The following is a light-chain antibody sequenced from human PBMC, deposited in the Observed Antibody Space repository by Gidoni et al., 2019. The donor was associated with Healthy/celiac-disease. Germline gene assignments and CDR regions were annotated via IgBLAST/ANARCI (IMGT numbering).Light chain of an antibody. CDR2: GAS. Sequence: EIVMTQSPATLSVSPGERATLSCRASQSVSSNLAWYQQKPAQAPRLLIYGASTRATGIPARFSGSGSGTEFTLTISSLQSEDFAVYYCQQYNNGPLTFGGGTKVEIK. CDR1: QSVSSN. CDR3: QQYNNGPLT. V-gene: IGKV3-15*01. J-gene: IGKJ4*01.